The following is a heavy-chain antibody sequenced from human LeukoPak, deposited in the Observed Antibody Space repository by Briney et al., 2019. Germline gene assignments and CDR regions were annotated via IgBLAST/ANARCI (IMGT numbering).Heavy chain of an antibody. CDR1: GYTFTRHG. J-gene: IGHJ4*02. D-gene: IGHD3-9*01. CDR3: ARVDTSHPYFDF. V-gene: IGHV1-18*01. Sequence: ASVKVSCKASGYTFTRHGISWPRQAPGQGLEWMGWINTSNGNTEYSQKLQGRVTMTTDTSTSTAYMELRSLRSGDAAVYFCARVDTSHPYFDFWGQGTLVTVSP. CDR2: INTSNGNT.